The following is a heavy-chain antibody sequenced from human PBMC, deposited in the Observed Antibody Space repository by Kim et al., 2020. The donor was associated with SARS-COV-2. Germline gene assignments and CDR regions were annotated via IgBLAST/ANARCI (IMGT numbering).Heavy chain of an antibody. CDR2: INSDGSST. V-gene: IGHV3-74*01. D-gene: IGHD3-10*01. J-gene: IGHJ4*02. Sequence: GGSLRLSCAASGFTFSSYWMHWVRQAPGKGLVWVSRINSDGSSTSYADSVKGRFTISRDNAKNTLYLQMNSLRAEDTAVYYCARGPEILLWFGELFDYWGQGTLVTVSS. CDR1: GFTFSSYW. CDR3: ARGPEILLWFGELFDY.